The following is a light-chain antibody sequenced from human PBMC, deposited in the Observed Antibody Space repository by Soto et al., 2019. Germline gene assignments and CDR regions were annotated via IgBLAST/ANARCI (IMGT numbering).Light chain of an antibody. CDR2: DNN. V-gene: IGLV1-51*01. CDR3: GTWDSSLSAVV. J-gene: IGLJ2*01. CDR1: SSNIGNNY. Sequence: QSVSTQPPSVSAAPGQKVTISCSGSSSNIGNNYVSWYQQLPGTAPKLLIYDNNKRPSGIPDRFSGSKSGTSATLGITGLLTGDEADYYCGTWDSSLSAVVFGGGTKLTVL.